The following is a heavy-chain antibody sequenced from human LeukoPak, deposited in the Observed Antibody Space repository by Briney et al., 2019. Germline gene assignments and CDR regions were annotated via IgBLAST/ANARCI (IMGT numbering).Heavy chain of an antibody. CDR1: GGSISSYY. J-gene: IGHJ4*02. CDR3: AERICSGGSCYSDY. D-gene: IGHD2-15*01. Sequence: SETLSLTCTVSGGSISSYYWSWIRQPAGKGLEWIGRIYTSGSTNYNPSLKSRVTMSVDTSKNQFSLKLSSVTAADTAVYYCAERICSGGSCYSDYWGQGTLVTVSS. CDR2: IYTSGST. V-gene: IGHV4-4*07.